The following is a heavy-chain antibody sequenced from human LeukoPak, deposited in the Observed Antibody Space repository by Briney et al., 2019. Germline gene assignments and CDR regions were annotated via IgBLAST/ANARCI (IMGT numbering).Heavy chain of an antibody. D-gene: IGHD5-24*01. J-gene: IGHJ4*02. CDR3: ARARCDRDGYNGFLDY. V-gene: IGHV5-51*01. CDR2: INPGDSDT. Sequence: GESLKISCKGSGYSFTSYWIGWVRQMPGKGLEWMVIINPGDSDTRYSPSFQGQVTISADKSISTAYLQWSSLKASDTAMYYCARARCDRDGYNGFLDYWGQGTLVTVSS. CDR1: GYSFTSYW.